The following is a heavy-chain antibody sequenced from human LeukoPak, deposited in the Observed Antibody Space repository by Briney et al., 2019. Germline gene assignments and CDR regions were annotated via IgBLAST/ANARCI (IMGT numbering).Heavy chain of an antibody. CDR1: GFTFSSYS. J-gene: IGHJ3*02. Sequence: GGSLRLSCAASGFTFSSYSMNWVRQAPGKGLEWVSSISSSSSYIYYADSVKGRFTISRDNAKNSLYLQMNSLRAEDTAVYYCARETYYYDSSGYFRPGDAFDIWGQGTMVTVSS. CDR2: ISSSSSYI. V-gene: IGHV3-21*01. D-gene: IGHD3-22*01. CDR3: ARETYYYDSSGYFRPGDAFDI.